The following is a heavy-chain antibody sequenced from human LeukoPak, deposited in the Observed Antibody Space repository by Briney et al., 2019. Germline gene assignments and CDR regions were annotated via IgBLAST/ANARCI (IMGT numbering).Heavy chain of an antibody. J-gene: IGHJ4*02. CDR1: GFTFSDYY. CDR2: ISSSGSTI. CDR3: ARRAGDSSSWRPFDY. V-gene: IGHV3-11*01. D-gene: IGHD6-13*01. Sequence: GGSLRLSCAASGFTFSDYYMSWIRQAPGKGLEWVSYISSSGSTIYYADSVKGRFTISRDNAKNSPYLQMDSLRAEDTALYYCARRAGDSSSWRPFDYWGLGTLVTVSS.